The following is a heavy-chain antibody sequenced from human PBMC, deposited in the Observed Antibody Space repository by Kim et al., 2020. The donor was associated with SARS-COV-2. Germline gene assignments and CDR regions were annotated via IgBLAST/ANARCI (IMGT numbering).Heavy chain of an antibody. J-gene: IGHJ6*02. CDR2: T. V-gene: IGHV3-53*01. Sequence: TYYADSVKGRFTISRDNSKNTLYLQMNSLRAEDTAVYYCARDRRHGMDVWGQGTTVTVSS. CDR3: ARDRRHGMDV.